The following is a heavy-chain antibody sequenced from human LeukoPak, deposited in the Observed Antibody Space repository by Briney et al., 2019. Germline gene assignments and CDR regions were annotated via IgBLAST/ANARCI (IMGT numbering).Heavy chain of an antibody. V-gene: IGHV3-43*02. CDR3: ATWAFYHNLDV. D-gene: IGHD1-14*01. CDR2: INKDGSRT. Sequence: PGGSLRLSCAASGFTMEPFPMHWVRQAPGKGLEWVSNINKDGSRTYYADSVKGRFTISRDNSKNSLYLQMNSLRTEDSALYYCATWAFYHNLDVWGRGTTVTVSS. CDR1: GFTMEPFP. J-gene: IGHJ6*02.